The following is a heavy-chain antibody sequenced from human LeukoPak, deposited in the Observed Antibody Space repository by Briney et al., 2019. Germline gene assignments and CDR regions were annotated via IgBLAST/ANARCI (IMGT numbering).Heavy chain of an antibody. CDR3: ASGPYYDILTGYYPPDY. CDR2: IKQDGSEK. J-gene: IGHJ4*02. CDR1: GFTFSSYW. D-gene: IGHD3-9*01. Sequence: GGSLRLSCAASGFTFSSYWMSWVRQAPGKGLEWVANIKQDGSEKYYVDSVKGRFTISRDNAKNSLYLQMNSLRAEDTAVYHCASGPYYDILTGYYPPDYWGQGTLVTVSS. V-gene: IGHV3-7*03.